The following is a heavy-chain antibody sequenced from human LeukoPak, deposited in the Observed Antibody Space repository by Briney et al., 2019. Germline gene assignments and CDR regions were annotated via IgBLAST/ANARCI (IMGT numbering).Heavy chain of an antibody. CDR1: GGSISGYY. D-gene: IGHD3-22*01. CDR2: IYYSGST. Sequence: SETLSLTCTVSGGSISGYYWSWIRQSPGKGPVWIGYIYYSGSTNYNPSLKSRVTISVDMSKNQFSLKLSSVTAADTALYYCARHFTYYYDSNGYPRDAFDVWGQGTVVTVSS. J-gene: IGHJ3*01. V-gene: IGHV4-59*08. CDR3: ARHFTYYYDSNGYPRDAFDV.